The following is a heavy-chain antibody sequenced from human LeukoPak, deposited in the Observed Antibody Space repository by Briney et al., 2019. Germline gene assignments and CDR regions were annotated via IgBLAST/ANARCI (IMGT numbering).Heavy chain of an antibody. CDR2: MSLDGSNR. J-gene: IGHJ4*02. CDR3: AKWGGVVDTAMIAGRIFDY. Sequence: PGRSLRLSCAASGFTFSSYAMHWVRQAPGKGLEWVAVMSLDGSNRYYADSVRGRFTISRDDSKSTLYLQMDSLRPEDTAVYYCAKWGGVVDTAMIAGRIFDYWGQGTLVTVSS. CDR1: GFTFSSYA. D-gene: IGHD5-18*01. V-gene: IGHV3-30*18.